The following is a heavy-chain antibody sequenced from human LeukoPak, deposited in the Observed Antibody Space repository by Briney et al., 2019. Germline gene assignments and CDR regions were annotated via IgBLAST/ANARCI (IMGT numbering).Heavy chain of an antibody. CDR1: GYSFTSYW. CDR3: ARHLGSAAAAFLHNWFDP. Sequence: GESLKISCKGSGYSFTSYWIGWVRQMPGKGLEWMGIIYPGDSDTRYSPSFQGQVTISADKSISTAYLQWSSLKASDTAMYYCARHLGSAAAAFLHNWFDPWGQGTLVTVSS. D-gene: IGHD6-13*01. V-gene: IGHV5-51*01. CDR2: IYPGDSDT. J-gene: IGHJ5*02.